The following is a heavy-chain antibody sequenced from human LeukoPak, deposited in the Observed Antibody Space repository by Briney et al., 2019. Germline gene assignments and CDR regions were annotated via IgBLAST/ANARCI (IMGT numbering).Heavy chain of an antibody. CDR3: AAAGFDY. CDR2: ISSSGGSI. V-gene: IGHV3-48*03. J-gene: IGHJ4*02. Sequence: QPGGSLRLSCAASGFTFSGSEMNWVRQAPGKGLEWVSGISSSGGSIYYADSVQGRFTISRDNAKKSLHLQMNSLRAEDPAVYYCAAAGFDYWGQGTLVTVSS. CDR1: GFTFSGSE.